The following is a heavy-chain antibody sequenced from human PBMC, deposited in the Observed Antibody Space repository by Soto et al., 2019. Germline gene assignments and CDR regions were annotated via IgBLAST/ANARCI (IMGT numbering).Heavy chain of an antibody. CDR2: INHSGST. Sequence: SETLSLTCAVYGGSFSGYYWSWIRQPPGKGLEWIGEINHSGSTNYNPSLKSRVTISVDTSKNQFSLKLSSVTAADTAVYYCARGRYSKSWFEPWGQGTLVTVSS. D-gene: IGHD4-4*01. CDR3: ARGRYSKSWFEP. J-gene: IGHJ5*02. CDR1: GGSFSGYY. V-gene: IGHV4-34*01.